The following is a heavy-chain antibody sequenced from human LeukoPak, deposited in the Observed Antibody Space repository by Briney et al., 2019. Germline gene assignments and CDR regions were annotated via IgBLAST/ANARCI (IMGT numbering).Heavy chain of an antibody. Sequence: PGGSLRLSCAASGFTFSSYGMHWVRQAPGKGLEWVAVISYDGSNKYYADSVKGRFTISRDNSKNTLYLQMNSLRAEDTAVYYCALAPHPYYDSSGYYYGGSYWGQGTLVTVSS. V-gene: IGHV3-30*03. D-gene: IGHD3-22*01. CDR1: GFTFSSYG. CDR3: ALAPHPYYDSSGYYYGGSY. J-gene: IGHJ4*02. CDR2: ISYDGSNK.